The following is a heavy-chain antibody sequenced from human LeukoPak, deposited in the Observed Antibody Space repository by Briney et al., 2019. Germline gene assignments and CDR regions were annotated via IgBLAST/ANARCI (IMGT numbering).Heavy chain of an antibody. CDR2: ISYDGSNK. Sequence: QPGGSLRLSCAASGFTFSSYAMHWVRQAPGKGLEWVAVISYDGSNKYYADSVKGRFTISRDNSKNTLYLQMNSLRAEDTAVYYCAREGLLWFGESHDALDIWGQGTMVTVSS. V-gene: IGHV3-30*04. CDR1: GFTFSSYA. CDR3: AREGLLWFGESHDALDI. J-gene: IGHJ3*02. D-gene: IGHD3-10*01.